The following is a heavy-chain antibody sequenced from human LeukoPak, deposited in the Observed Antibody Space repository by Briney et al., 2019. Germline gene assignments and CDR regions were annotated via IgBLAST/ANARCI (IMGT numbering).Heavy chain of an antibody. V-gene: IGHV4-30-4*08. CDR1: GGSISSGDYY. J-gene: IGHJ3*02. Sequence: SETLSLTCTVSGGSISSGDYYWSWIRQPPGKGLEWIGYIYYSGSTYYNPSLKSRVTISVDTSKNQFSLKLSSVTAADTAVYYCARKLRRTDAFDIWGQGTMVTVSS. CDR2: IYYSGST. D-gene: IGHD3-10*01. CDR3: ARKLRRTDAFDI.